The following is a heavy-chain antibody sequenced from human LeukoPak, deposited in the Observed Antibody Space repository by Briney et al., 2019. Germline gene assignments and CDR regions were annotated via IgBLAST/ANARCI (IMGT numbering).Heavy chain of an antibody. CDR3: ARGRDCSSTSCYDGYYYYMDV. CDR1: GGSFSGYY. D-gene: IGHD2-2*01. V-gene: IGHV4-34*01. Sequence: SETLSLTCAVYGGSFSGYYWSWIRQPPGKGREWIGEINHSGSTNYNPSLKSRVTISVDTSKNQFSLKLTSVTAADTAVYYCARGRDCSSTSCYDGYYYYMDVWGKGNTVTVSS. J-gene: IGHJ6*03. CDR2: INHSGST.